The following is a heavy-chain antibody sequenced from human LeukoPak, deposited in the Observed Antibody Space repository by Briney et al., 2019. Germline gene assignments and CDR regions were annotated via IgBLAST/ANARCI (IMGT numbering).Heavy chain of an antibody. V-gene: IGHV3-21*01. J-gene: IGHJ4*02. CDR2: ISSNSRYI. D-gene: IGHD6-19*01. Sequence: GGSLTLSCAASGFTFSTYSMTWVRQSPGKGLEWVSFISSNSRYIYYADSVKGRFTVSRDNAKNSLYLQMNSLRAEDTAVYYCARDTGHIAVAGSPHEYWGQGTLVTVS. CDR3: ARDTGHIAVAGSPHEY. CDR1: GFTFSTYS.